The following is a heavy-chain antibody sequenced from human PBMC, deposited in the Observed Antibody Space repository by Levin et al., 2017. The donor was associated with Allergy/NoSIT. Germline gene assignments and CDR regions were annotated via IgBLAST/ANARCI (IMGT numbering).Heavy chain of an antibody. CDR3: VRRGGSTWDLDY. Sequence: AASVKVSCKPSGYTFTAFHVHWVRQAPGQGLEWMGRINPNSGGTDYARKFQGRVNMTRDMSIRTVYLELATLRSDDTAVFFCVRRGGSTWDLDYWGQGTLVTVSS. J-gene: IGHJ4*02. D-gene: IGHD6-13*01. V-gene: IGHV1-2*06. CDR1: GYTFTAFH. CDR2: INPNSGGT.